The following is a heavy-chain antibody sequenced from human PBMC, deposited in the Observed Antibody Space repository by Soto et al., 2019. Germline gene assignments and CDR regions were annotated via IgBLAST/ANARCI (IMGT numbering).Heavy chain of an antibody. D-gene: IGHD1-1*01. CDR1: GGSISSSGHY. J-gene: IGHJ5*02. CDR3: ARHGETVQLERGWFDP. V-gene: IGHV4-39*01. Sequence: PSETLSLTCTVSGGSISSSGHYWGWIRQPPGKGLEWIGSFYYRGPTYYNPSLKSRVTIFVDMSKNDFSLKLTSVTAADTAVYYCARHGETVQLERGWFDPWGQGTLVTVSS. CDR2: FYYRGPT.